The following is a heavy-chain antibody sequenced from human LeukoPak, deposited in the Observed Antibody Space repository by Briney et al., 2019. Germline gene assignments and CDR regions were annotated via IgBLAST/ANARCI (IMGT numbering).Heavy chain of an antibody. J-gene: IGHJ4*02. CDR1: GFTFTSSA. CDR2: IVVGSGNT. V-gene: IGHV1-58*01. D-gene: IGHD1-1*01. Sequence: GTSVNVSCKASGFTFTSSAVQWVRQARGQGLEWIGWIVVGSGNTNYAQKFQERVAINRDMSTSTAYMELSSLRSEDTAVYYCATDDVTTGTKTALGYWGQGTLVTVPS. CDR3: ATDDVTTGTKTALGY.